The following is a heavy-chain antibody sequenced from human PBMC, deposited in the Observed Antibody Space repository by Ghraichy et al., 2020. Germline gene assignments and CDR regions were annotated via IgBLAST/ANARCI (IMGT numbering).Heavy chain of an antibody. V-gene: IGHV3-9*01. CDR3: AKDMASSAPGVDYYYGMDV. CDR1: GFTFDDYA. CDR2: INWNSGSI. D-gene: IGHD6-13*01. J-gene: IGHJ6*02. Sequence: GGSLRLSCAASGFTFDDYAMHWVRQAPGKGLEWVSGINWNSGSIGYADSVKGRFTISRDNAKNSLYLQMNSLRAEDTALYYCAKDMASSAPGVDYYYGMDVWGQGTTVTVSS.